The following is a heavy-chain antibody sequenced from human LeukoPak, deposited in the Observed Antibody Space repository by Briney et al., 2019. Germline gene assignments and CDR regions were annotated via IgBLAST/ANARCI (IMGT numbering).Heavy chain of an antibody. CDR1: GFTFSSYS. CDR3: ARGGGSAFDI. J-gene: IGHJ3*02. D-gene: IGHD2-15*01. Sequence: GGSLRLSCAASGFTFSSYSMNWVRQAPGKGLEWVSSISSSSSYIYYADSVKGRFTISRDNAKNSLYLQMNSLRAEDTAVYSCARGGGSAFDIWGQGTMVTVSP. V-gene: IGHV3-21*01. CDR2: ISSSSSYI.